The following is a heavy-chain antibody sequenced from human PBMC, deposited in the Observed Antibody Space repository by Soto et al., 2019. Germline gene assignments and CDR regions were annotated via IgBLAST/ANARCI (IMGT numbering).Heavy chain of an antibody. CDR3: ARGVIPAITIFGVVKTYMDV. Sequence: ASVKVSCKASGYTFTSYDINWVRQATGQGLEWMGWMNPNSGNTGYAQKFQGRVTMTRNTSISTAYMELSSLRSEDTAVYYCARGVIPAITIFGVVKTYMDVWGKGTTVTVSS. V-gene: IGHV1-8*01. CDR1: GYTFTSYD. D-gene: IGHD3-3*01. J-gene: IGHJ6*03. CDR2: MNPNSGNT.